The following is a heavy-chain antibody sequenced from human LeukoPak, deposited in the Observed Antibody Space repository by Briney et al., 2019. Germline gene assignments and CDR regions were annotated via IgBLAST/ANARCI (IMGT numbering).Heavy chain of an antibody. CDR2: FDPEDGET. V-gene: IGHV1-24*01. J-gene: IGHJ4*02. CDR3: ATSPLGKLRFLEWLRFDY. CDR1: GYTLTELS. Sequence: ASVKVSCKVSGYTLTELSMQWVRQAPGRGLEWMGGFDPEDGETIYAQKFQGRVTMTEDTSTDTAYMELSSLRSEDTAVYYCATSPLGKLRFLEWLRFDYWGQGTLVTVSS. D-gene: IGHD3-3*01.